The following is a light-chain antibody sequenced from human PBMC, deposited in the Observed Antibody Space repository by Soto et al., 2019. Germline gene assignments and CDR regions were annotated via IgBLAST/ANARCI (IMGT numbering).Light chain of an antibody. J-gene: IGKJ1*01. CDR1: QSVSSSY. Sequence: ETVLTQSPGTLSLSPGERVTLSCRASQSVSSSYLAWYQQKPGQAPRLLIYGASSRATGIPDRFSGSGSGTDFTLTISRLEPEDFAVYYCQQYGSSPTTFGQGTKVDIK. V-gene: IGKV3-20*01. CDR3: QQYGSSPTT. CDR2: GAS.